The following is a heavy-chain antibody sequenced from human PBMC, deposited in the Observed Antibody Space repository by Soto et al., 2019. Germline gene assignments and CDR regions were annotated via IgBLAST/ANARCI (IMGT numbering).Heavy chain of an antibody. CDR1: GGSISSSSYY. Sequence: SETLSLTCTVSGGSISSSSYYWGWIRQPPGKGLEWIGSIYYSGSTYYNPSLKSRVTISVDTSKNQFSLKLSSVTAADTAVYYCARHQGPRMGDIVVVVAATPGTLISYFDYWGQGTLVTVSS. D-gene: IGHD2-15*01. CDR2: IYYSGST. V-gene: IGHV4-39*01. J-gene: IGHJ4*02. CDR3: ARHQGPRMGDIVVVVAATPGTLISYFDY.